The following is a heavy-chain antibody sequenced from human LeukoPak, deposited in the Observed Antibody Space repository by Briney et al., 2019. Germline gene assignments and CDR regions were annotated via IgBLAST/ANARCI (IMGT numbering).Heavy chain of an antibody. V-gene: IGHV3-33*01. CDR3: ARDVRGGSGSYYGGVDY. CDR2: IWYDGSNK. D-gene: IGHD3-10*01. CDR1: GFTFSSYG. J-gene: IGHJ4*02. Sequence: GGSLRLSCAASGFTFSSYGMHWVRQAPGKGLEWVAVIWYDGSNKYYADSVKGRFTISRDNSKNTLHLQMNSLRAEDTAVYYCARDVRGGSGSYYGGVDYWGQGTLVTVSS.